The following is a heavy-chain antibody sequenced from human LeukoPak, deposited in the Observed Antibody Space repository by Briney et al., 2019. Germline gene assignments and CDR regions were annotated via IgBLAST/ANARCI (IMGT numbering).Heavy chain of an antibody. V-gene: IGHV1-46*01. J-gene: IGHJ6*02. CDR2: INPSGGST. CDR1: GYTFTSYY. Sequence: GASVKVSCKASGYTFTSYYMHWVRQAPGQGLEWMGIINPSGGSTSYAQKFQGRVTMTRDTSTSTVYMELSSLRSEDTAVHYCARVNLMTTVTTDYYYGLDVWGQGTTVTVSS. CDR3: ARVNLMTTVTTDYYYGLDV. D-gene: IGHD4-17*01.